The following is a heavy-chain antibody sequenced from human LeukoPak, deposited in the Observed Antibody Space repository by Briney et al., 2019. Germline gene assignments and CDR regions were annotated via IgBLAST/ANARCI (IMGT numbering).Heavy chain of an antibody. V-gene: IGHV4-30-4*01. D-gene: IGHD3-10*01. CDR2: IFYSGST. J-gene: IGHJ5*02. CDR1: GGSLSSGDYY. CDR3: AGYGSGSYYVNWFDA. Sequence: SQTLSLTCTVSGGSLSSGDYYWSWIRQPPGKGVEWIGHIFYSGSTYNNPSLKSRVNISIDTSKNQFSLNLSSVTVADTAVYYRAGYGSGSYYVNWFDAWGKGTLVIVSS.